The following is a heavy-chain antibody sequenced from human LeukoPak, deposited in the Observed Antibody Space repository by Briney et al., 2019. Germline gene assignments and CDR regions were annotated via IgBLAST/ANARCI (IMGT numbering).Heavy chain of an antibody. CDR3: AKDLLFSSSAMVIFYYYYGMDV. CDR2: IWYDGSNK. J-gene: IGHJ6*04. CDR1: GFTFSSYG. Sequence: PGGSLRLSCAASGFTFSSYGMHWVRQAPGKGLEWVAVIWYDGSNKYYADSVKGRFTISRDNSKNTLYLQMNSLRAEDTAVYYCAKDLLFSSSAMVIFYYYYGMDVWGKGTTVTVSS. D-gene: IGHD5-18*01. V-gene: IGHV3-30*02.